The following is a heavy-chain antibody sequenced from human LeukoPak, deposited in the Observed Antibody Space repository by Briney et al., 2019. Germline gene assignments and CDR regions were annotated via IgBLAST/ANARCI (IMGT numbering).Heavy chain of an antibody. CDR1: GFTLSNSW. Sequence: GGSLRLSCAASGFTLSNSWMTWVRQAPGKGLEWVANMKADGSEKYYVDSVKGRFTISRDNAKNSLYLQMNSLRVEDTAVYYCARDWSGTIWGQGTLVTVSS. D-gene: IGHD3-3*01. CDR3: ARDWSGTI. CDR2: MKADGSEK. J-gene: IGHJ4*02. V-gene: IGHV3-7*01.